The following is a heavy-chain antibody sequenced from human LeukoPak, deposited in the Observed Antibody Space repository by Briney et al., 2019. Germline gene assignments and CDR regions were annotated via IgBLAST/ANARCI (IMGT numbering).Heavy chain of an antibody. V-gene: IGHV3-11*01. J-gene: IGHJ4*02. Sequence: PGGSLRLSCAVSGFTFSDYYMSWIRQAPGKGLEWVSYISSGGSTISHADSVKGRFTIPRDNAENSPYLQMNSLRAEDTAVYYCARRAAAGGCFDYWGQGTLVTVSS. CDR3: ARRAAAGGCFDY. D-gene: IGHD6-13*01. CDR1: GFTFSDYY. CDR2: ISSGGSTI.